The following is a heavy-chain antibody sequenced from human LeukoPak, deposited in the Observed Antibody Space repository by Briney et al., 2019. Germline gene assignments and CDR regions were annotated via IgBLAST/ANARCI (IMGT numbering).Heavy chain of an antibody. CDR2: INSDGSST. V-gene: IGHV3-74*01. CDR3: ARPTAYDFWSGSLDY. D-gene: IGHD3-3*01. J-gene: IGHJ4*02. CDR1: GFTFSSYW. Sequence: SGGSLRLSXAASGFTFSSYWMHWVRQVPGKGLVWVSRINSDGSSTGYADSVKGRFTISRDNAKNTMYLQMNSLRAEDTAVYYCARPTAYDFWSGSLDYWGQGTLVTVSS.